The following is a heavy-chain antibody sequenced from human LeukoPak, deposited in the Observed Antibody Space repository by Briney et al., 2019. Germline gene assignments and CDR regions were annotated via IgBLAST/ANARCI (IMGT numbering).Heavy chain of an antibody. V-gene: IGHV3-9*01. CDR3: ARYSSSWLKWELWYYYYYYYMDV. J-gene: IGHJ6*03. CDR1: GVTFDDYA. Sequence: PGGSLRLSCAASGVTFDDYAMHWVRQAPGKGLEWVSGISWNSGSIGYADSVKGRFTISRDNAKNSLYLQMNSLRAEDTAVYYCARYSSSWLKWELWYYYYYYYMDVWGKGTTVTVSS. CDR2: ISWNSGSI. D-gene: IGHD6-13*01.